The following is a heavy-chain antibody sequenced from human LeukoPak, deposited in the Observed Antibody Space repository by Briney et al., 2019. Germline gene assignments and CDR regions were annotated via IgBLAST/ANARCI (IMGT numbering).Heavy chain of an antibody. CDR1: GFTFSSYA. J-gene: IGHJ4*02. CDR2: ISGSGGST. CDR3: AKGGSSGYYYSPFDY. Sequence: GGSLRLSCAASGFTFSSYAMSWVRQAPAKGLEWVSAISGSGGSTYYADSVKGRFTISRDNSKNTLYLQMSSLRAEDTALYYWAKGGSSGYYYSPFDYWGQGTLVTVSS. D-gene: IGHD3-22*01. V-gene: IGHV3-23*01.